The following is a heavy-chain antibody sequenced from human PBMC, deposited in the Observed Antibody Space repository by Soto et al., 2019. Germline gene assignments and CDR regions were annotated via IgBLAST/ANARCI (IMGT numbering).Heavy chain of an antibody. V-gene: IGHV4-34*01. CDR1: DGSFSPSL. J-gene: IGHJ4*02. CDR2: INRGGGT. D-gene: IGHD2-2*01. CDR3: AFSTLPRTRDLVY. Sequence: QVQLQQWGAGLLKPSDTLSLNCAVYDGSFSPSLCSWIRQPPGKGLGWIGEINRGGGTIYNPSLKSRVTISRDTSNSHFSLHLTSVTAADTAVYYCAFSTLPRTRDLVYWGQRTLVTVSS.